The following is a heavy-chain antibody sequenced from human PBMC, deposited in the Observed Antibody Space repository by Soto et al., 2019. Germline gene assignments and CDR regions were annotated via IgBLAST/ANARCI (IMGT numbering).Heavy chain of an antibody. CDR2: ISGSGRST. J-gene: IGHJ4*02. D-gene: IGHD3-10*01. CDR3: AKDPEDWIGDLFDY. V-gene: IGHV3-23*01. Sequence: GGSLRLSCAASGFTFSSYAMSWVRQAPGRGLEWVSGISGSGRSTYYADSVKGRFTISRDNSKNTLYLQMNSLRAEDTAVYYCAKDPEDWIGDLFDYWGQGTLVTVSS. CDR1: GFTFSSYA.